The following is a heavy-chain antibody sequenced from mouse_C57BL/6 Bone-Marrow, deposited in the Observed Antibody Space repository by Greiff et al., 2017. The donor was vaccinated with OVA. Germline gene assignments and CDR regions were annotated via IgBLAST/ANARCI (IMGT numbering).Heavy chain of an antibody. Sequence: QVQLQQSGAELVKPGASVKMSCKASGYTFTSYWITWVKQRPGQGLEWIGDIYPGSGSTNYNEKFKSKATLTVDTSSSTAYMQLSSLTSEDSAVYYCAGQLITTVVDPFDYWGQGTTLTVSS. CDR3: AGQLITTVVDPFDY. D-gene: IGHD1-1*01. J-gene: IGHJ2*01. V-gene: IGHV1-55*01. CDR2: IYPGSGST. CDR1: GYTFTSYW.